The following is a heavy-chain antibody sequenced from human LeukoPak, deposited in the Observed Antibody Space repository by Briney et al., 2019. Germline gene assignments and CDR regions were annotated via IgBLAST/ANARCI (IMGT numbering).Heavy chain of an antibody. V-gene: IGHV3-7*01. CDR1: GFNLRRCW. J-gene: IGHJ4*02. CDR3: ARDQISSTGNTPPFDY. CDR2: INENEGEK. D-gene: IGHD1/OR15-1a*01. Sequence: GGSLRLSCAASGFNLRRCWMSWVRQAPGKGLEWVANINENEGEKYYLDSVKGRFTISRDNAKNSLYLQMNSLRAEDTAVYYCARDQISSTGNTPPFDYWGRGTLVTASS.